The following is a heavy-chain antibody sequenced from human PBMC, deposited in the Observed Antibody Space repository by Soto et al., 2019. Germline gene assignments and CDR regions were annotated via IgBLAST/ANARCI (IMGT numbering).Heavy chain of an antibody. Sequence: QVQLVQSGAEVKKPGASVKVSCKASGYTFTSYDINWVRQATGQGLEWMGWMNPNSGNTGYAQKFQGRVTMTRNTSISTAYMELSSLRSEDTAVYYCASPPILAYCGGDCYEYFQHWGQGTLVTVSS. D-gene: IGHD2-21*01. CDR2: MNPNSGNT. CDR1: GYTFTSYD. CDR3: ASPPILAYCGGDCYEYFQH. V-gene: IGHV1-8*01. J-gene: IGHJ1*01.